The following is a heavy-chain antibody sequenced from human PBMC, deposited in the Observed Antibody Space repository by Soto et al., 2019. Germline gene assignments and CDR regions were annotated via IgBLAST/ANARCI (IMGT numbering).Heavy chain of an antibody. J-gene: IGHJ4*02. D-gene: IGHD3-10*01. Sequence: GGSLRLSCAASGFTFSSYGIHWVRQAPGKGLEWVALISYDGANKYYADSVKGRFTISRDNSRNTLYLQMNSLRAEDTAVYFCARCDGSATYCFFFAYWGQGTPVTVSS. CDR1: GFTFSSYG. CDR3: ARCDGSATYCFFFAY. CDR2: ISYDGANK. V-gene: IGHV3-30*03.